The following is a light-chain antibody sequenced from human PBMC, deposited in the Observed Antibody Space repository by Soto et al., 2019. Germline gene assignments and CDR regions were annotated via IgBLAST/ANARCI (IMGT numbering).Light chain of an antibody. CDR2: ATS. CDR1: QASLRY. J-gene: IGKJ3*01. V-gene: IGKV1-39*01. CDR3: QRSES. Sequence: EIEMTQSPSSLSASVGDRVTITCRASQASLRYLNWYQQKRGKAPNLLIFATSTLQSGVPSRLSGSGAGTVFPLASSSLQPGELAFYYCQRSESFGPGTKVDIK.